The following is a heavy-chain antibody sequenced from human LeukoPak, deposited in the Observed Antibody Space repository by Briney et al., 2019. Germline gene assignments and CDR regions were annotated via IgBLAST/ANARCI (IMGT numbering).Heavy chain of an antibody. CDR1: GGSFSGYY. CDR2: INHSGST. CDR3: ARDYSAWVAASVV. D-gene: IGHD2-15*01. Sequence: PSETLSLTCAVYGGSFSGYYWSWIRQPPGEGLEWIGEINHSGSTNYNPSLKSRVTISVDTSKNQFSLNLSSVTAADTAVYYCARDYSAWVAASVVWGPGTLVNVSS. V-gene: IGHV4-34*01. J-gene: IGHJ4*02.